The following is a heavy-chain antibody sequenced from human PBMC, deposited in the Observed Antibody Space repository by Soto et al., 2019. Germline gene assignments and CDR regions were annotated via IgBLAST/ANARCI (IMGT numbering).Heavy chain of an antibody. CDR1: GFTFSSYA. D-gene: IGHD4-17*01. CDR3: AKCSQRMTTVTKKVGYYYYYMDV. J-gene: IGHJ6*03. V-gene: IGHV3-23*01. CDR2: ISGSGGST. Sequence: GGSLRLSCAASGFTFSSYAMSWVRQAPGKGLEWVSAISGSGGSTYYADSVKGRFTISRDNSKNTLYLQMNSLRAEDTAVYYCAKCSQRMTTVTKKVGYYYYYMDVWGKGTTVTVSS.